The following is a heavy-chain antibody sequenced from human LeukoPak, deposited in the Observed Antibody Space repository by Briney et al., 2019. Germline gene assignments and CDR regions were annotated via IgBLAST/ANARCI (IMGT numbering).Heavy chain of an antibody. Sequence: SETLSLTCAVSGGSFSNYYWSWICQPPGKGLEWIGEINHSGSTNYNPSFKSRVPISVDTSKNQFSLKLSSVTAADTAVYYCARGNGWRGLAGMDVWGQGTTVTVSS. CDR1: GGSFSNYY. V-gene: IGHV4-34*01. J-gene: IGHJ6*02. D-gene: IGHD3-3*01. CDR2: INHSGST. CDR3: ARGNGWRGLAGMDV.